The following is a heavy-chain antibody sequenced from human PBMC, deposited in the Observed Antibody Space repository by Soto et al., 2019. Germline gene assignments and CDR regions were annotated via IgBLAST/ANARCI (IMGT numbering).Heavy chain of an antibody. CDR1: GGTFSSYT. D-gene: IGHD2-2*01. CDR2: IIPILGIA. J-gene: IGHJ5*02. Sequence: QVQLVQSGAEVKKPGSSVKVSCKASGGTFSSYTISWVRQAPGQGLEWMGRIIPILGIANYAQKFQGRVTITADKSPSTAYMELSSLRSEDTAVYYCARGGIVVVPAAYSGFDPWGQGTLVTVSS. V-gene: IGHV1-69*02. CDR3: ARGGIVVVPAAYSGFDP.